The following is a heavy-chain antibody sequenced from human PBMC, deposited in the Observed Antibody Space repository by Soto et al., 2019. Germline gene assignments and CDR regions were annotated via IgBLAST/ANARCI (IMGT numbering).Heavy chain of an antibody. CDR3: ATDNYDFWRVYRQNCCMDG. D-gene: IGHD3-3*01. J-gene: IGHJ6*02. CDR1: GYTFTGYY. CDR2: INPNSGGT. V-gene: IGHV1-2*02. Sequence: GASVKVSCKASGYTFTGYYMHWVRHAPGQGLEWMGWINPNSGGTNYAHKYQGRVTMTRDTSISTAYMELSRLRSDDTAVYYCATDNYDFWRVYRQNCCMDGWGQVHKVIVSS.